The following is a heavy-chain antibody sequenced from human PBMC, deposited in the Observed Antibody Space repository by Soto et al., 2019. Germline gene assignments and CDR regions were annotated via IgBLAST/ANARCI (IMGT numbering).Heavy chain of an antibody. CDR2: ISYDGSNK. V-gene: IGHV3-30*03. D-gene: IGHD3-3*01. Sequence: GGSLRLSCAASGFTFSSYGMHWVRQAPGKGLEWVAVISYDGSNKYYADSVKGRFTISRDNSKNTLYLQMNSLRAEDTAVYYCARAGHRFLEWLPAYYFDYWGQGTLVTVSS. CDR1: GFTFSSYG. CDR3: ARAGHRFLEWLPAYYFDY. J-gene: IGHJ4*02.